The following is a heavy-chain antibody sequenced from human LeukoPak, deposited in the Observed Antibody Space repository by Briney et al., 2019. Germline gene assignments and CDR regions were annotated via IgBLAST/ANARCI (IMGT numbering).Heavy chain of an antibody. D-gene: IGHD3-3*01. J-gene: IGHJ4*02. CDR1: GGSISSYY. CDR3: ARGTIFGVVTLDY. Sequence: SETLSLTCTVSGGSISSYYWSWIRQPPGKGLEWIGYIHSTGSTNYKADLKSRVTISIDTSKTQFSLKVTSVTAADTAVYYCARGTIFGVVTLDYWGQGTLVTVSS. V-gene: IGHV4-59*01. CDR2: IHSTGST.